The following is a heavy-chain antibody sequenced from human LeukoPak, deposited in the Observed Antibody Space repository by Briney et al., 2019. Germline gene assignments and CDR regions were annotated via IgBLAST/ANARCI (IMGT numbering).Heavy chain of an antibody. D-gene: IGHD3-10*01. V-gene: IGHV3-7*01. J-gene: IGHJ6*03. CDR2: IKQDGSEK. Sequence: GGSLRLSCAASGFTFSSYSMNWVRQAPGKGLEWVANIKQDGSEKYYVDSVKGRFTISRDNAKNSLYLQMNSLRAEDTAVYYCASTYGSGSYYNAYYYYYMDVWGKGTTVTVSS. CDR1: GFTFSSYS. CDR3: ASTYGSGSYYNAYYYYYMDV.